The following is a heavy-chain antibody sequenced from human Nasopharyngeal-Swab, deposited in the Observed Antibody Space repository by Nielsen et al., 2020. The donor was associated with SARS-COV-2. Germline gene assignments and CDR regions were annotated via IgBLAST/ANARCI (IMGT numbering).Heavy chain of an antibody. J-gene: IGHJ6*02. CDR3: VRDSSSLYSYFYGRDV. CDR2: IYPGDSET. V-gene: IGHV5-51*01. Sequence: GESLKISCKASGYSFAAYWIGWVRQTPGKGLEWMGIIYPGDSETRYSPSFQGHVTISADMSTSTAYLQWSSLQASDTGIYYCVRDSSSLYSYFYGRDVWGQGTTVTVSS. D-gene: IGHD6-13*01. CDR1: GYSFAAYW.